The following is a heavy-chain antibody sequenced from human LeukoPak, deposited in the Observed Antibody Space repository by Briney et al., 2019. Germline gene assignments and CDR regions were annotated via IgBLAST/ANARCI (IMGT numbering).Heavy chain of an antibody. CDR3: ACAVVGAIWDY. J-gene: IGHJ4*02. CDR1: GYTFTGYY. V-gene: IGHV1-2*02. D-gene: IGHD1-26*01. CDR2: INPNSGGT. Sequence: ASVKVSCKASGYTFTGYYMHWVRQAPGQGLEWMGWINPNSGGTNHAQKFQGRVTMTRDTSISTAYMELSRLRSDDTAVYYCACAVVGAIWDYWGQGTLVTVSS.